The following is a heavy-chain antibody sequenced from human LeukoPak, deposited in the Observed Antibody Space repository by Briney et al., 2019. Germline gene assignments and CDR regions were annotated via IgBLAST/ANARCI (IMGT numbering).Heavy chain of an antibody. D-gene: IGHD6-25*01. CDR2: IYSGGST. V-gene: IGHV3-53*01. CDR1: GFTVSSSY. J-gene: IGHJ4*02. Sequence: GGSLRLSCAASGFTVSSSYMSWVRQAPGRGLEWVSVIYSGGSTYYADSVKGRFTISRDNSKNTLYLQMNSLRGEDTALYYCARDSGYYYFDYGGQGTMVTVSS. CDR3: ARDSGYYYFDY.